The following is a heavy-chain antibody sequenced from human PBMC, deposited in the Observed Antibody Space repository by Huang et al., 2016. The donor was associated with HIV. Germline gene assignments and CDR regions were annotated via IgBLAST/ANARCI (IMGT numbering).Heavy chain of an antibody. D-gene: IGHD3-10*01. CDR3: ARLPGSITMIRGVITDPY. J-gene: IGHJ4*02. CDR1: GGSIRSDNYY. CDR2: IYYSGST. V-gene: IGHV4-39*01. Sequence: QLQLQESGPGLVKPSETLSLTCTVSGGSIRSDNYYWGWIRQPPGKGLEWIGSIYYSGSTYDNPSPKSRVTITVDTSKNQFSLKMRSVTAADTAVYYCARLPGSITMIRGVITDPYWGQGTLVTVSS.